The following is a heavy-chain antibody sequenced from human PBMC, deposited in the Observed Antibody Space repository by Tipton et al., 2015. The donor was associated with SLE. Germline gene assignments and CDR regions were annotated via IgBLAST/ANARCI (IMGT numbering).Heavy chain of an antibody. CDR2: LYHRGST. J-gene: IGHJ5*02. D-gene: IGHD6-13*01. CDR1: GYSITSGDY. CDR3: ARDPYDSTWRNGWFDP. V-gene: IGHV4-38-2*02. Sequence: LRLSCAVSGYSITSGDYWGWIRQPPGKGLEWVGSLYHRGSTYYNPSLKSRVTISTDTSKTEIYLKLTSVTATDTAVYFCARDPYDSTWRNGWFDPWGQGTLVTVSS.